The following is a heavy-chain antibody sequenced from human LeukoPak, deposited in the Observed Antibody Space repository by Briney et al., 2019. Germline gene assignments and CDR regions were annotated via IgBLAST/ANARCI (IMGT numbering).Heavy chain of an antibody. D-gene: IGHD5-18*01. Sequence: PGGSLRLSCAASGLTVSSNYMSWVRQAPGKGLEWVSVIYSGGSTYYADSVKGRFTISRDNSKNTLYLQMNSLRAEDTAVYYCARDRSYGQGGLDYWGQGTLVTVSS. CDR1: GLTVSSNY. J-gene: IGHJ4*02. CDR3: ARDRSYGQGGLDY. CDR2: IYSGGST. V-gene: IGHV3-53*01.